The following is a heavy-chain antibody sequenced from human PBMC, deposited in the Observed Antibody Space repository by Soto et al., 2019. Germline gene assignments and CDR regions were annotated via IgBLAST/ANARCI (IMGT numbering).Heavy chain of an antibody. CDR1: GYTFTGYY. D-gene: IGHD3-16*01. V-gene: IGHV1-2*04. J-gene: IGHJ6*02. CDR2: INPNSGGT. Sequence: QVQLVQSGAEVKKPGASVKVSCKASGYTFTGYYMHWVRQAPGQGLEWMGWINPNSGGTNYEQKFQGWVTMTRDTSISTAYMELSRLRSDDTAVYYCAISTPSWGGGMDVWGQGTTVTVSS. CDR3: AISTPSWGGGMDV.